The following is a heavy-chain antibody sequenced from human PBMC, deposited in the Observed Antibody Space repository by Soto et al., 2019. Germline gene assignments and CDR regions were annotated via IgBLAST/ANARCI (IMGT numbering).Heavy chain of an antibody. CDR1: GFTFSSYG. Sequence: QVQLVESGGGVVQPGRSLRLSCAASGFTFSSYGMHWVRQAPGKGLEWVAVISYDGSNKYYADSVKGRFTISRDNSKNTLYLQMNSLRAEDTAVYYCAKARGPPRGSKGHYYYGMDVWGQGTTVTVSS. CDR2: ISYDGSNK. CDR3: AKARGPPRGSKGHYYYGMDV. V-gene: IGHV3-30*18. J-gene: IGHJ6*02. D-gene: IGHD3-16*01.